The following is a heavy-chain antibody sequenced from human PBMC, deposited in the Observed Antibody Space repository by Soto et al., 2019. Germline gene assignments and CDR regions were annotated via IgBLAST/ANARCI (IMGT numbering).Heavy chain of an antibody. CDR1: GGSISSYY. J-gene: IGHJ4*02. V-gene: IGHV4-59*08. CDR3: ARHYCSSTSCYYGSYYFDY. Sequence: QVQLQESGPGLVKPSETLSLTCTISGGSISSYYWSWIRQPPGKGLEWIGYIYYSGSTNYNPSLKSRVTISVETSKNQFSLKLSSVTAADTAVYYCARHYCSSTSCYYGSYYFDYWGQGTLVTVSS. D-gene: IGHD2-2*01. CDR2: IYYSGST.